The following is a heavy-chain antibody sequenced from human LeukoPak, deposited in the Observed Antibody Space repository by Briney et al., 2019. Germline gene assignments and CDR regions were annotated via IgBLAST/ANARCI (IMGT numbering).Heavy chain of an antibody. V-gene: IGHV1-2*02. CDR2: LNPNSGDT. CDR1: GDTFTDYY. D-gene: IGHD1-1*01. CDR3: ARDTYAYYPSLEPFDP. Sequence: GASVKVSCKASGDTFTDYYLHWVRQAPGQGLEWMGWLNPNSGDTIYAQNFRGRVTMTRDTSISTAYMELSRLRSDDTAVYYCARDTYAYYPSLEPFDPWGQGTLVTVSS. J-gene: IGHJ5*02.